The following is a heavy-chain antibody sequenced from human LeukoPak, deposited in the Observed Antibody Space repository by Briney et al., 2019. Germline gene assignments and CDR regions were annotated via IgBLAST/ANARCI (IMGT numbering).Heavy chain of an antibody. CDR3: ARGDSSGAGAELGTVDY. D-gene: IGHD6-19*01. Sequence: PSETLSLTCTVSGGSISSGSYYWSWIRQPAGKGLEWIGRIYTSGSTNYNPSLKSRVTISVDTSKNQFSLKLSSVTAADTAVYYCARGDSSGAGAELGTVDYWGQGTLVTVSS. V-gene: IGHV4-61*02. CDR2: IYTSGST. CDR1: GGSISSGSYY. J-gene: IGHJ4*02.